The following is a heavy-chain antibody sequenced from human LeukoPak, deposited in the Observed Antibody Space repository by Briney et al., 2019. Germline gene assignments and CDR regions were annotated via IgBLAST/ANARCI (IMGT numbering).Heavy chain of an antibody. CDR3: ARVAYYYDSSGYDP. V-gene: IGHV4-61*02. CDR1: GGSISSGSYY. Sequence: SETLSLTCTVSGGSISSGSYYWSWIRQPAGKGLEWIGRIYPSGSTNYNPSLKSRVTISVDTSKNQFSLKLSSVTAADTAVYYCARVAYYYDSSGYDPWGQGTLVTVSS. CDR2: IYPSGST. J-gene: IGHJ5*02. D-gene: IGHD3-22*01.